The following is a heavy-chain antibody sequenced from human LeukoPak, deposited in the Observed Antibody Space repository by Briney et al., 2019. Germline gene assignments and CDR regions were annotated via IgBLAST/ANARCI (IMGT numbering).Heavy chain of an antibody. CDR2: IYYSGGT. V-gene: IGHV4-59*01. Sequence: SETLALTCTVSGGSISTYYWSWVRQPPGKGLEWIGYIYYSGGTNYNPSLKSRVTISVDTSKNQFSLKLSSVTAADTAVYYCARGGWYSSSWSFDYWGQGTLVTVSS. CDR3: ARGGWYSSSWSFDY. CDR1: GGSISTYY. J-gene: IGHJ4*02. D-gene: IGHD6-13*01.